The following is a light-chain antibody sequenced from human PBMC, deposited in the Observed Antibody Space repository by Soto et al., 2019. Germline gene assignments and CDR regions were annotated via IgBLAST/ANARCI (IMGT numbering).Light chain of an antibody. Sequence: DIQMTQSPSTLSASVGDRVTITCRATQSISSWLAWYQQKPGKAPKLLIYDASSLERGVPSRFSGSGSGTEFTLSISSLQPDDFAIYDCQQYNSYLITFGQGTQLEIK. CDR1: QSISSW. V-gene: IGKV1-5*01. CDR3: QQYNSYLIT. CDR2: DAS. J-gene: IGKJ5*01.